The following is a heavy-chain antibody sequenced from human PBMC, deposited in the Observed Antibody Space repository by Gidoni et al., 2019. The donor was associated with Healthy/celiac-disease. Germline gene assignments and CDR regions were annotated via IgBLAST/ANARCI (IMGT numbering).Heavy chain of an antibody. CDR2: ISSSSSYI. D-gene: IGHD2-21*02. Sequence: EVQLVESGGGLVKPGGSLRLSCAASGFTFSSYSMNWVRQAPGKGLEWVSSISSSSSYIYYADSVKGRFTISRDNAKNSLYLQMNSLRAEDTAVYYCARDYCGGDCPRLDAFDIWGQGTMVTVSS. CDR1: GFTFSSYS. CDR3: ARDYCGGDCPRLDAFDI. J-gene: IGHJ3*02. V-gene: IGHV3-21*01.